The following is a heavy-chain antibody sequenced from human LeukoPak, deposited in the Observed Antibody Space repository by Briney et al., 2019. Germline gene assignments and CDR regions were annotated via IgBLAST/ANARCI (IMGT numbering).Heavy chain of an antibody. Sequence: PGGSLRLSCAASGFTFSSYSMNWVRQAPGKGLEWVSYISSSSSTIYYADSVKGRFTISRDNSKNTLYLQMNSLRAEDTAVYYCAKGSGSYYKDYWGQGTLVTVSS. CDR2: ISSSSSTI. J-gene: IGHJ4*02. CDR3: AKGSGSYYKDY. CDR1: GFTFSSYS. D-gene: IGHD3-10*01. V-gene: IGHV3-48*01.